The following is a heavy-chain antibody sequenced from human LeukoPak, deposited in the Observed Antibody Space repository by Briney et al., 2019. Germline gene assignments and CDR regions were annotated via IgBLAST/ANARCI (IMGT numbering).Heavy chain of an antibody. CDR1: GFIFSTYG. J-gene: IGHJ4*02. V-gene: IGHV3-30*02. D-gene: IGHD3-10*01. CDR3: ATGHYYNSGRAFDY. Sequence: GGSLRLPCAASGFIFSTYGMHWVRQAPGKGLEWVAFIWYDGNKKYDADSVRGRFTISRDNSKNTLYLQMNSLRPEDTAVYYCATGHYYNSGRAFDYWGQGTLVTVSP. CDR2: IWYDGNKK.